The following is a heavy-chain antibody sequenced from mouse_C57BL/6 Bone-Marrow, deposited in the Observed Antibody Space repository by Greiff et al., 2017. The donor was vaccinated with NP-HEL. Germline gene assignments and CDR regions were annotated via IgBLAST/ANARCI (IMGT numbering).Heavy chain of an antibody. V-gene: IGHV5-6*01. CDR3: ARRWELGRVPY. CDR1: GFTFSSYG. D-gene: IGHD4-1*01. CDR2: ISSGGSYN. J-gene: IGHJ3*01. Sequence: EVQLVESGGDLVKPGGSLKLSCTASGFTFSSYGMSWVRQTPDKRLEWVATISSGGSYNYYPDSVKGRFTISRDNAKNTLYLQMSSLKSEDTAMYYCARRWELGRVPYWGQGTLVTVSA.